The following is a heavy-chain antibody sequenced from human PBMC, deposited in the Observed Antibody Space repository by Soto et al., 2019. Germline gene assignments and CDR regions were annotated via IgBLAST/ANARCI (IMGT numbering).Heavy chain of an antibody. J-gene: IGHJ4*02. V-gene: IGHV1-46*01. CDR1: GYTFTRYY. CDR3: ARVHDYVWPYYFDY. D-gene: IGHD3-16*01. Sequence: ASVKLSCKASGYTFTRYYMHWVRQAPGQGLEWTGIINPSGGSTSYAQKFQGRVTMTRDTSTSIVYMELSSLRSEDTAVYYCARVHDYVWPYYFDYWGQGTLVTV. CDR2: INPSGGST.